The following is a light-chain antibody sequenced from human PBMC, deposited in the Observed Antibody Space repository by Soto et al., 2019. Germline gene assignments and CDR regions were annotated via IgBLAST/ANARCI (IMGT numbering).Light chain of an antibody. CDR1: SSDVGAYNY. V-gene: IGLV2-14*01. CDR3: SSYTSSSSWV. CDR2: EVT. Sequence: QSVLTQPASVSGSPGQSITISCTGTSSDVGAYNYVSWYQQHSGKAPKLIIYEVTNRPSGVSNRFSASKSGNTASLTIFGLQAEDEADYYCSSYTSSSSWVLGGGTKLTVL. J-gene: IGLJ3*02.